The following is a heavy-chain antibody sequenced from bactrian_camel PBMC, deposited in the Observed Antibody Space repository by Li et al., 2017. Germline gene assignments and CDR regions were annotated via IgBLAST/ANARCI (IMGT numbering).Heavy chain of an antibody. J-gene: IGHJ4*01. CDR1: GFTFSSYD. D-gene: IGHD7*01. V-gene: IGHV3S40*01. CDR3: ANWGTASSGYEFNY. CDR2: IGSGGGGT. Sequence: VQLVESGGGLVQPGGSLRLSCAASGFTFSSYDMSWVRQAPGKGLEWVSGIGSGGGGTYAADSMKGRFTISRDNAKNTLYLQLNSLETKDTAMYYCANWGTASSGYEFNYWGQGTQVTVS.